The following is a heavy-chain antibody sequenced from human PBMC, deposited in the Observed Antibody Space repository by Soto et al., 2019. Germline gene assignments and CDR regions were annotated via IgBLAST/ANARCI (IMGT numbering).Heavy chain of an antibody. CDR3: ARSQPPVVLRVLEWSGPGDYYGMDV. CDR1: GFTFSSYA. V-gene: IGHV3-30-3*01. CDR2: ISYDGSNK. J-gene: IGHJ6*02. D-gene: IGHD3-3*01. Sequence: GGSLRLSCAASGFTFSSYAMHWVRQAPGKGLEWVAVISYDGSNKYYADSVKGRFTIPRDNSKNTLYLQMNSLRAEDTAVYYWARSQPPVVLRVLEWSGPGDYYGMDVWGQGTTVTVS.